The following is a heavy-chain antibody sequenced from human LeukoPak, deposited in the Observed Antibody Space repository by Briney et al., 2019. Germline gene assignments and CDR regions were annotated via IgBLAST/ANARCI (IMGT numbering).Heavy chain of an antibody. D-gene: IGHD3-22*01. Sequence: SGPTLLNPTQTLTLTCTFSGFSLSTSGVGVGWIRQPPGKALEWLALIYWDDDKRYSPSLKSRLTITKDTSKNQVVLTVTNMDPVDTATYYCAHSSSDVHYYDSSGYYPNWFDPWGQGTLVTVSS. CDR1: GFSLSTSGVG. V-gene: IGHV2-5*02. CDR3: AHSSSDVHYYDSSGYYPNWFDP. J-gene: IGHJ5*02. CDR2: IYWDDDK.